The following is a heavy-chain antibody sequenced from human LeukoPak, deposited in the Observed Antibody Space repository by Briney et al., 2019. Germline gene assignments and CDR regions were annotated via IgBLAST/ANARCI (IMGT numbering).Heavy chain of an antibody. CDR2: IRYDGSHK. Sequence: PGGSLRLSCAASGFTFSDYYMSWIRQAPGKGLEWGAFIRYDGSHKYYADSVKGRFTISRDNSKNTLYLQMNSLRAEDTAVYYCAKDFMSYSSGWYYLDYWGQGTLVTVSS. CDR3: AKDFMSYSSGWYYLDY. CDR1: GFTFSDYY. J-gene: IGHJ4*02. V-gene: IGHV3-30*02. D-gene: IGHD6-19*01.